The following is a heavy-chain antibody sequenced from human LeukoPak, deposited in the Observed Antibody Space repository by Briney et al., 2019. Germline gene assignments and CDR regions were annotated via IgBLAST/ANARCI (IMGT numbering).Heavy chain of an antibody. CDR1: GYTFTCYD. CDR3: ARGFGMARGVIEKNFDY. D-gene: IGHD3-10*01. J-gene: IGHJ4*02. CDR2: MNPNSGNT. V-gene: IGHV1-8*01. Sequence: ASVKVSCKASGYTFTCYDINWVRQATGQGLEWMGWMNPNSGNTGYAQKFQGRVTMTRNTSISTAYMELSSLRSEDTAVYYRARGFGMARGVIEKNFDYWGQGTLVTVSS.